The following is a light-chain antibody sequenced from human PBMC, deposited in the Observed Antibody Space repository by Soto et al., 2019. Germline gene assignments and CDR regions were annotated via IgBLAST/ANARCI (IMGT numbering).Light chain of an antibody. CDR1: QTISNW. V-gene: IGKV1-5*01. Sequence: DIQMTQSPSTLSASVGYIVTITCRASQTISNWLAWYKQKPGKAPKLLIYDASILESGVPSSFSGSGSGTEFTLTINRLQPDDFATYYCQQYDTHYTFGQGTQVDIK. J-gene: IGKJ1*01. CDR3: QQYDTHYT. CDR2: DAS.